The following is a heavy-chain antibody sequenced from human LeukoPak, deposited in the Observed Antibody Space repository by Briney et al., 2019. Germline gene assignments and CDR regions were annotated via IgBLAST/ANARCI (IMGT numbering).Heavy chain of an antibody. CDR1: GGSISSYY. Sequence: PSETLSLTCTVSGGSISSYYWSWIRQPPGKGLEWIGYIYYSGSTNYNPSLKSRVTISVDTSRNQFSLKLNSVTAADTAVYYCARLRGYGDYFDYWGQGTLVTVSS. D-gene: IGHD4-17*01. CDR3: ARLRGYGDYFDY. V-gene: IGHV4-59*08. J-gene: IGHJ4*02. CDR2: IYYSGST.